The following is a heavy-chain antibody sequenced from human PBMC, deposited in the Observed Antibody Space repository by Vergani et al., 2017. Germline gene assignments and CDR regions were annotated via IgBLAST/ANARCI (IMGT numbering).Heavy chain of an antibody. CDR2: ISGCGGST. CDR3: AKCVGDTPRGYYYGMDG. CDR1: GFTFSSYA. V-gene: IGHV3-23*01. Sequence: EVQLLESGGGLVQPGGSLRLSCAASGFTFSSYAMSWVRQAPGKGLEWVSAISGCGGSTYYADSVKGQFTISRDHSKNTLYLQMNSLRAEDTAVYYCAKCVGDTPRGYYYGMDGWAKGRRSPSP. D-gene: IGHD1-26*01. J-gene: IGHJ6*02.